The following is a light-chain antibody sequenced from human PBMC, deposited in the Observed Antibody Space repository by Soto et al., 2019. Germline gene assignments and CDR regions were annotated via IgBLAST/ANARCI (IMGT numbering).Light chain of an antibody. V-gene: IGLV2-14*01. Sequence: QSALTQPASVSRSPGQSITISCTGSSSDVGTYTSVSWYQQHPGKAPKVIIYEVSNRPSGVSRRFSGSKSGNTASLTISGLLAEDEAHYYCSSYTSDNRDYVFGTGTKLTVL. CDR1: SSDVGTYTS. CDR3: SSYTSDNRDYV. CDR2: EVS. J-gene: IGLJ1*01.